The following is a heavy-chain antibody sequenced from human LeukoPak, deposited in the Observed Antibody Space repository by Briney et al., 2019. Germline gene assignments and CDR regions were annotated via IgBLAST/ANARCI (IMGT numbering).Heavy chain of an antibody. CDR3: ARDTYYDILTGYSPGY. D-gene: IGHD3-9*01. J-gene: IGHJ4*02. Sequence: PGGSLRLSCAASGFTVSSNYMSWVRQAPGKGLEWVSVIYSGGSTYYADSAKGRFTISRDNSKNTLYLQMNSLRAEDTAVYYCARDTYYDILTGYSPGYWGQGTLVTVSS. V-gene: IGHV3-66*02. CDR1: GFTVSSNY. CDR2: IYSGGST.